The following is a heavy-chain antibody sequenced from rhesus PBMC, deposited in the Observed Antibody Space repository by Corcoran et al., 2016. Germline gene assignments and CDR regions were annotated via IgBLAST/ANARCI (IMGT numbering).Heavy chain of an antibody. Sequence: QLQLQESGPGRVKPSETLSLTCAVSGGSISSNYWSWIRQPPGKVLEWIGSISGSGGITDYNPPLKSRVTVSTDTSKNQFSLKLGSVTAADTAVYYCARESVLVVVAIGAFDYWGQGVLVTVSS. V-gene: IGHV4-173*01. CDR3: ARESVLVVVAIGAFDY. CDR2: ISGSGGIT. J-gene: IGHJ4*01. CDR1: GGSISSNY. D-gene: IGHD2-21*01.